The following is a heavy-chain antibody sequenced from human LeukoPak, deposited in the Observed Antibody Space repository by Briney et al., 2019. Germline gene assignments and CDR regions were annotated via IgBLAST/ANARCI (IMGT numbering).Heavy chain of an antibody. D-gene: IGHD6-6*01. CDR1: GFTSSNYA. J-gene: IGHJ4*02. Sequence: GGSLRLSCAASGFTSSNYAMHWVRQAPGKGLEWVAVISYDGSNKYYADSVKGRFTISRDNPKNTLYLQMNSLRAEDTAVYYCARDVWYTSSSAADYWGQGTLVTVSS. CDR2: ISYDGSNK. CDR3: ARDVWYTSSSAADY. V-gene: IGHV3-30*04.